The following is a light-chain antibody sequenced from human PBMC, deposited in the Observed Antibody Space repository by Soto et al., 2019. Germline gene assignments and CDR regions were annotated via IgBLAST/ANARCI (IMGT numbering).Light chain of an antibody. CDR2: GAY. CDR1: QSVSTNN. J-gene: IGKJ1*01. V-gene: IGKV3-20*01. Sequence: EIVLTQSPGTLALSPGERATLSCRASQSVSTNNLAWYQRKPGQAPRLLIYGAYSRATDIPARFSGSGSGTDFTLTITRMEPEDFAVYYCQQYGSSPPTFGQGTKGEIK. CDR3: QQYGSSPPT.